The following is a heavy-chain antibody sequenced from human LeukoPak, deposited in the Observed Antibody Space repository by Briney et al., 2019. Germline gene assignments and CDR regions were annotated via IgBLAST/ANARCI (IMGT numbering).Heavy chain of an antibody. V-gene: IGHV3-21*04. J-gene: IGHJ4*02. CDR3: EKDKSQDGYNFVSFDY. D-gene: IGHD5-24*01. CDR1: GFTFSSYS. CDR2: ISSSSSYI. Sequence: GGSLRLSCAASGFTFSSYSMNWVRQAPGKGLEWVSSISSSSSYIYYADSVKGRFTISRDNAKNSLYLQMNSLRAEDTALYYCEKDKSQDGYNFVSFDYWGQGTLVTVSS.